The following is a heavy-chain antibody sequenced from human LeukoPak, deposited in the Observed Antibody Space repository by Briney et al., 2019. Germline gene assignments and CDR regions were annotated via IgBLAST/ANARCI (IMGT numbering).Heavy chain of an antibody. CDR3: ASLAHYGDRLGRIDY. CDR1: GDSISSTSYY. CDR2: IYYGGST. Sequence: SETLSLTCTVSGDSISSTSYYWGWIRQPPGKGLEWIGNIYYGGSTYYNPSLKSRVTISVDTSKNQFSLKLSSVTAADTAVYYCASLAHYGDRLGRIDYWGQGTLVTVSS. D-gene: IGHD4-17*01. J-gene: IGHJ4*02. V-gene: IGHV4-39*07.